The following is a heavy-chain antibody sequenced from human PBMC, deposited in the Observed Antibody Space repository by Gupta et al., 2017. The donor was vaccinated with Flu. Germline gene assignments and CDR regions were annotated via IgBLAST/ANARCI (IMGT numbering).Heavy chain of an antibody. CDR3: ARWLHGSGTPGAFDV. J-gene: IGHJ3*01. Sequence: QVQLVQSGAEVKKPGSPVKLSCKASGYIFINYYMHRVRQAPGQGLEWMGLINPSGGSTNYAQKFQGRVTMTSDTSTSIVYMEGSSLTSEDTAIYYCARWLHGSGTPGAFDVWGQGTIVTVSS. CDR2: INPSGGST. V-gene: IGHV1-46*01. D-gene: IGHD3-10*01. CDR1: GYIFINYY.